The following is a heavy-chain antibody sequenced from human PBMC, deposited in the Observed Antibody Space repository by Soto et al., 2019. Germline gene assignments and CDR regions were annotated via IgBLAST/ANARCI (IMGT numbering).Heavy chain of an antibody. CDR2: IYYLGNT. D-gene: IGHD3-22*01. CDR1: GGPINSPDYY. V-gene: IGHV4-39*01. J-gene: IGHJ4*02. Sequence: PSETLSLTCNVSGGPINSPDYYWTWIRQSPGKGLEWVGSIYYLGNTYYNPSLGGRVSISVDPSKNQFSLKLNSVTAADTAVFYCAGLFPYGSSGYHLIYLGQRTLVTVS. CDR3: AGLFPYGSSGYHLIY.